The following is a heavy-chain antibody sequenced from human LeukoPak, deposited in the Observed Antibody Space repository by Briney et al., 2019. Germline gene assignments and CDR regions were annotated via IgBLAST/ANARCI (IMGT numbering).Heavy chain of an antibody. CDR1: GGSISSGSYY. Sequence: SETLSLTCTVSGGSISSGSYYWSWIRQPAGKGLEWIGRIYTSGSTNYNPSLKSRDTISVDTSKNQFSLKLSSVTAADTAVYYCARAKPEVVVAAIGGYWFDPWGQGTLVTVSS. CDR2: IYTSGST. V-gene: IGHV4-61*02. J-gene: IGHJ5*02. CDR3: ARAKPEVVVAAIGGYWFDP. D-gene: IGHD2-15*01.